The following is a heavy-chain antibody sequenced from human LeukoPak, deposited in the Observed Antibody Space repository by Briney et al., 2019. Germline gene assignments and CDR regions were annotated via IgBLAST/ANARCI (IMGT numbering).Heavy chain of an antibody. J-gene: IGHJ3*02. V-gene: IGHV3-53*01. CDR1: GFTVSINY. CDR3: ARGGYSNGHEAAFDI. Sequence: GGSLRLSCAASGFTVSINYMSWVRQAPGKGLEWVSVIYSGGSTYYTDSVKGRFTISRDNSKNTLYLQMNSPRAEDTAVYYCARGGYSNGHEAAFDIWGQGTMVTVSS. D-gene: IGHD5-18*01. CDR2: IYSGGST.